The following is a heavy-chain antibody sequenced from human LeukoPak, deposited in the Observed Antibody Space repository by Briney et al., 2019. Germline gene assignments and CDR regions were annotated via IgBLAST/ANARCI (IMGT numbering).Heavy chain of an antibody. Sequence: SETLSLTCTVSGGSISSSSYYWGWIRQPPGKGLEWIGSIYYSGSTYYNPSLKSRVTISVDTSKNQFSLKLSSVTAADTAVYYCARDSSSWIKNAFDIWGQGTMVTVSS. CDR3: ARDSSSWIKNAFDI. D-gene: IGHD6-13*01. V-gene: IGHV4-39*07. CDR1: GGSISSSSYY. J-gene: IGHJ3*02. CDR2: IYYSGST.